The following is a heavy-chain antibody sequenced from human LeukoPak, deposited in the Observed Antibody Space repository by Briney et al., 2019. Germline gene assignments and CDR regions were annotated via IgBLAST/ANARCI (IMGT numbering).Heavy chain of an antibody. V-gene: IGHV3-30*18. Sequence: GGSLRLSCAASGFTFSSYGMHWVRQAPGKGLEWVAVISFDGSDKYYADSVKGRFTVSRDNSKNTLYLQMNSLRAEDTAVYYCAKGVPGIAAAGTGYFQHWGQGTLVTVSS. CDR3: AKGVPGIAAAGTGYFQH. D-gene: IGHD6-13*01. CDR2: ISFDGSDK. CDR1: GFTFSSYG. J-gene: IGHJ1*01.